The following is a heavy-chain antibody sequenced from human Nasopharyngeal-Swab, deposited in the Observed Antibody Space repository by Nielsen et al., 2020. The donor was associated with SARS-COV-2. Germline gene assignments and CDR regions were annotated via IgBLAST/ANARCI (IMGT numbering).Heavy chain of an antibody. D-gene: IGHD1-26*01. Sequence: GESLKISCVASGFTFNNYAMSWVRQAPGKGLEWVSSISGSGGSIYYADSVKGRFTISRDNSKNTLYLQMSSLRAEDTAVYYCAKDRVGAQYYFDYWGQGTLVTVSS. V-gene: IGHV3-23*01. CDR2: ISGSGGSI. J-gene: IGHJ4*02. CDR1: GFTFNNYA. CDR3: AKDRVGAQYYFDY.